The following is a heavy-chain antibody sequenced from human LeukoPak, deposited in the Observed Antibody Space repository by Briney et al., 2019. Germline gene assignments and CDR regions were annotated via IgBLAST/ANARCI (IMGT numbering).Heavy chain of an antibody. CDR3: AKAKTLRRSYLDDY. J-gene: IGHJ4*02. CDR2: IRYDGSNK. Sequence: GGSLRLSCAASGFTFSSYGMHWVRQAPGKGLEGVAFIRYDGSNKYYADSVKGRFTISRDNSKNTLYLQMNSLRAEDTAVYYCAKAKTLRRSYLDDYWGQGTLVTVSS. D-gene: IGHD1-26*01. V-gene: IGHV3-30*02. CDR1: GFTFSSYG.